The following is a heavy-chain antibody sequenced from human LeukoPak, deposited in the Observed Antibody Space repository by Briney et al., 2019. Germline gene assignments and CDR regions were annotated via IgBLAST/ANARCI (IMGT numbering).Heavy chain of an antibody. CDR1: GFTFSSYE. CDR2: IQYDGSKK. CDR3: VKDIGQQSGLGTYFDY. J-gene: IGHJ4*02. V-gene: IGHV3-30*02. D-gene: IGHD6-13*01. Sequence: GGSLRLSCAASGFTFSSYEMNWVRQAPGKGLEWVTFIQYDGSKKYYADSVKGRFTISRDNAKNSLYLQMNSLRAEDMALYYCVKDIGQQSGLGTYFDYWGQGTLVTVSS.